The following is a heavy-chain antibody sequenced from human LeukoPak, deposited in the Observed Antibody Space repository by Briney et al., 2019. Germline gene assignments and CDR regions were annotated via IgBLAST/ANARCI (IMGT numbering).Heavy chain of an antibody. J-gene: IGHJ4*02. Sequence: PGGSLRLSCAASGFTFSSYSMNWVRQAPGKGLEWVAVIWYDGSNKYYADSVKGRFTISRDNSKNTLYLQMNSLRAEDTAVYYCARDDDDILTGYYRGTDYWGQGTLVTVSS. CDR2: IWYDGSNK. CDR1: GFTFSSYS. D-gene: IGHD3-9*01. CDR3: ARDDDDILTGYYRGTDY. V-gene: IGHV3-33*08.